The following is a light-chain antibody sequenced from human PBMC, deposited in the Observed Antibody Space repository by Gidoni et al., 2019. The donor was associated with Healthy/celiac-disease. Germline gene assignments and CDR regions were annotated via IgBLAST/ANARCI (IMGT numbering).Light chain of an antibody. CDR2: DVS. CDR3: SSYTSSSTLVV. CDR1: SSDVGGYNF. J-gene: IGLJ2*01. V-gene: IGLV2-14*03. Sequence: QSALTQPASVPGSPGQSITISCTGTSSDVGGYNFVSWYQKHPAKAPKLMIYDVSNRPSGVSRRFSGSKSGNTASLTISGLQAEDEADYYCSSYTSSSTLVVFGGGTKLTVL.